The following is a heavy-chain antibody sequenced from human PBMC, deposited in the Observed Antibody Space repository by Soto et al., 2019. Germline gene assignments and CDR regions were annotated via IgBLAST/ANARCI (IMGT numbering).Heavy chain of an antibody. CDR3: AGSTTSSCPPGVFDI. CDR2: ISSGSSKI. D-gene: IGHD6-13*01. V-gene: IGHV3-48*01. CDR1: GFTFSAYS. J-gene: IGHJ3*02. Sequence: GGSLRLSCAASGFTFSAYSMNWVRQAPGKGLEWVSYISSGSSKIHYADSVKGRFTISRDNAKNSLYLQMNSLRAEDTAVYYCAGSTTSSCPPGVFDIWGQGTMVTVSS.